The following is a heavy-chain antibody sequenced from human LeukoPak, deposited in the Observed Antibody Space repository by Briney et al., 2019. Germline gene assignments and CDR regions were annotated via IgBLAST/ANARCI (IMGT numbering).Heavy chain of an antibody. V-gene: IGHV4-59*01. J-gene: IGHJ5*02. CDR2: IYYGGST. CDR1: GGSINSYY. CDR3: ARYYYSNYPNWFDP. D-gene: IGHD4-11*01. Sequence: SETLSLTCTVSGGSINSYYWSWIRQPPGKGLEWIGYIYYGGSTNYNPSLKSRVTISVDTSENQFSLKLSSVTAADTAVYYCARYYYSNYPNWFDPWGQGTLVTVSS.